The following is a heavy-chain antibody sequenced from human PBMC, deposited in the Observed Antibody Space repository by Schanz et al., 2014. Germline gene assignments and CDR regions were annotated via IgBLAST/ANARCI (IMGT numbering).Heavy chain of an antibody. V-gene: IGHV1-18*01. CDR3: ARVSMEFERGKSYYYYMDV. J-gene: IGHJ6*03. CDR2: INAANGNT. D-gene: IGHD3-10*01. CDR1: GYTFTDYG. Sequence: QVQLVQSGAEVKKPGASVKVSCKASGYTFTDYGVIWVRQAPGQGLEWMGWINAANGNTRYSQKFQGRVTITRDTSASTAYMELNSLTSEDTAVYYCARVSMEFERGKSYYYYMDVWGRGTTVTVSS.